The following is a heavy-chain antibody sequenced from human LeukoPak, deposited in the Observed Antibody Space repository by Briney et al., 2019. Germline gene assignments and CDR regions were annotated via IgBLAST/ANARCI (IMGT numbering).Heavy chain of an antibody. CDR3: ARDIYCSGGSCTPAFDP. Sequence: PGGSLRLSCAASGFTFSSYSMNWVRQDPGKGLEWVSSISSSSSYIYYADSVKGRFTISRDNAKNSLYLQMNSLRAEDTAVYYCARDIYCSGGSCTPAFDPWGQGTLVTVSS. J-gene: IGHJ5*02. D-gene: IGHD2-15*01. V-gene: IGHV3-21*01. CDR2: ISSSSSYI. CDR1: GFTFSSYS.